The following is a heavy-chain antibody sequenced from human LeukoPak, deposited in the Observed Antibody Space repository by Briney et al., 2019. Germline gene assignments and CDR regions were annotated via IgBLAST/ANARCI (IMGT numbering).Heavy chain of an antibody. CDR1: GFIISSYE. Sequence: GGSLRLSCAASGFIISSYEMNWVRQAPEKGLEWVSYISNSGSTIYYADSVKGRFTISRENAKNSLYLQMNSLRAEDTAVYYCARDWPRGQQLVWTGFDYWGQGTMVTVSS. D-gene: IGHD6-13*01. CDR2: ISNSGSTI. V-gene: IGHV3-48*03. CDR3: ARDWPRGQQLVWTGFDY. J-gene: IGHJ3*01.